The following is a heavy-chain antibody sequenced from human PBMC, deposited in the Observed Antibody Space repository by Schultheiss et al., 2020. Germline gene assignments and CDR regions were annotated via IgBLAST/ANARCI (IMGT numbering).Heavy chain of an antibody. CDR1: GGSISSSSYY. J-gene: IGHJ6*04. Sequence: SQTLSLTCTVSGGSISSSSYYWGWIRQPPGKGLEWIGSIYHSGSTNYNPSLKSRVIISVDTSKSQVSLNLNSVTAADTAVYYCARVVMGVVPAAMWGMDVWGKGTTVTVSS. V-gene: IGHV4-39*07. CDR3: ARVVMGVVPAAMWGMDV. CDR2: IYHSGST. D-gene: IGHD2-2*01.